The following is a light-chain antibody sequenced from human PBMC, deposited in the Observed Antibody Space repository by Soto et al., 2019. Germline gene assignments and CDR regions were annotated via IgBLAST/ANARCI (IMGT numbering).Light chain of an antibody. CDR3: QQYYSYPIT. V-gene: IGKV1-8*01. J-gene: IGKJ4*01. CDR1: LTISTY. Sequence: AIRMTQSPSSLSASTGDRVTITCRANLTISTYLAWYQQKPGKAPQLLISAASTLQSGVPSRFSGSGSGTDFTLAISSLQSDDFGTYFCQQYYSYPITLGGGTKVDIK. CDR2: AAS.